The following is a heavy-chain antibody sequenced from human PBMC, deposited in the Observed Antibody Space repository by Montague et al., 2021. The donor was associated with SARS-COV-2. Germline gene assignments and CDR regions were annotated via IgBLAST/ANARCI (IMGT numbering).Heavy chain of an antibody. V-gene: IGHV4-59*08. D-gene: IGHD2-21*02. CDR1: GGSISTYY. Sequence: SETLSLTCTVSGGSISTYYWGWIRQPPGKGLEWIGYVYDSGTTKYSPSLKSRVTISADTSKNQLSLKLSSVTAADTAIYYCVRYHRDCRGGDCYAVDCWGQGTLVSVSS. CDR2: VYDSGTT. CDR3: VRYHRDCRGGDCYAVDC. J-gene: IGHJ4*02.